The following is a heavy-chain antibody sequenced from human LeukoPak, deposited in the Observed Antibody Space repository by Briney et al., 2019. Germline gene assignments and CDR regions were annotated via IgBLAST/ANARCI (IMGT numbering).Heavy chain of an antibody. J-gene: IGHJ4*02. CDR3: AKAVPGGYFDY. V-gene: IGHV3-9*01. CDR1: GFTFYDYA. CDR2: ISWNSGSI. D-gene: IGHD1-14*01. Sequence: GGSLRLSCAASGFTFYDYAMHWVRQAPGKGLEWVSGISWNSGSIGYADSVKGRFTISRDNAKSSLYLQMNSLRAEDTALYYCAKAVPGGYFDYWGQGTLVTVSS.